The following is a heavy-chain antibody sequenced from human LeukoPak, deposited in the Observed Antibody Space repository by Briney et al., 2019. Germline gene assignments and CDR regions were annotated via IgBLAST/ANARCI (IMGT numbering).Heavy chain of an antibody. CDR2: IIPILGIA. CDR3: ARDHPDTAMAPFDY. V-gene: IGHV1-69*04. D-gene: IGHD5-18*01. CDR1: GGTFSSYT. J-gene: IGHJ4*02. Sequence: KVSCKASGGTFSSYTISWVRQAPGQGLEWMGRIIPILGIANYAQKFQGRVTITADKSTSTAYMELSSLRSEDTAVYYCARDHPDTAMAPFDYWGQGTLVTVSS.